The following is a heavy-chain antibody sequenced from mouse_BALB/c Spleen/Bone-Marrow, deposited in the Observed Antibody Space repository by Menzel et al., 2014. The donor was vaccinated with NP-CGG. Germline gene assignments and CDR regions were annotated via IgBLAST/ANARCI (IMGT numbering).Heavy chain of an antibody. V-gene: IGHV1S81*02. CDR1: GYTFTTNY. CDR2: INPSNGGT. Sequence: VKLMESGAELVKPGASVKLSCKASGYTFTTNYMFWVKQRPGQGLEWIGEINPSNGGTNFNEKFKSKATLTVDKSSSTAYMQLSSLTSEDSAVYYCTRNGPDSSGYPAWFAYWGQGTLVTVSA. D-gene: IGHD3-2*01. J-gene: IGHJ3*01. CDR3: TRNGPDSSGYPAWFAY.